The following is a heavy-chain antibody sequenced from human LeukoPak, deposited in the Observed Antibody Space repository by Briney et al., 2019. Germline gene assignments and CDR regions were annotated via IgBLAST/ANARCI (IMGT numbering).Heavy chain of an antibody. Sequence: SETLSLTCTVSGGSISPYYWSGIRQPPGKGLEWIGYIYYSGSTNYNPSLKSRVTISVDTSKSQFSLKLSSATAADTAVYYCARGGGSGRGNWFDPWGQGSLVIVSS. D-gene: IGHD3-10*01. J-gene: IGHJ5*02. CDR2: IYYSGST. CDR3: ARGGGSGRGNWFDP. CDR1: GGSISPYY. V-gene: IGHV4-59*01.